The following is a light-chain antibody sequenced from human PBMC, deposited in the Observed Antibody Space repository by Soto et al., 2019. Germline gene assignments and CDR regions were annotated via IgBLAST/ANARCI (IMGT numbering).Light chain of an antibody. CDR2: EVT. CDR3: SSYAGSDNVL. J-gene: IGLJ2*01. V-gene: IGLV2-8*01. CDR1: SSDVGGYNY. Sequence: QSALTQLPSASGSPGQSVTISCTGISSDVGGYNYVSWYQQHPGKAPKLMIYEVTKRPSGVPDRFSGSRSGDTASLTVSGLQAEDEADYYCSSYAGSDNVLFGGGTKLTVL.